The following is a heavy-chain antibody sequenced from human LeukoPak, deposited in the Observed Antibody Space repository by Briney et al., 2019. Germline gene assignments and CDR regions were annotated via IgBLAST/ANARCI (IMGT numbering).Heavy chain of an antibody. Sequence: GGSLRLSCAASGFTFSSYSMNWVRQAPGKGLEWVSSISSSSSYIYYADSVKGRFTISRDNAKNSLYLQMNSLRAEDTAVYYCARGIYGDYGAYYYYYMDVWGKGTTVTVSS. CDR1: GFTFSSYS. D-gene: IGHD4-17*01. CDR2: ISSSSSYI. J-gene: IGHJ6*03. V-gene: IGHV3-21*01. CDR3: ARGIYGDYGAYYYYYMDV.